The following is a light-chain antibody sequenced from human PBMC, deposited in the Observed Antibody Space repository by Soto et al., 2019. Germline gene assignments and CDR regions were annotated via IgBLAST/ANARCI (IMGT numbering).Light chain of an antibody. CDR1: SYNIGSNT. Sequence: QSLVTQPPSASETPGNRFTIFCSGSSYNIGSNTVNWYQQLPGTAPKLLIYSNNQRPSGVPDRFSGSKSGTSASLAISGLQSEDEADYYCAACDDSLNGSYVFGTGTKVTVL. J-gene: IGLJ1*01. CDR3: AACDDSLNGSYV. CDR2: SNN. V-gene: IGLV1-44*01.